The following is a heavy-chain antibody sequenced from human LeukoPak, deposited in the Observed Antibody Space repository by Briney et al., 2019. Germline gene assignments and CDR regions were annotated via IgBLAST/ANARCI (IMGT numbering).Heavy chain of an antibody. CDR3: ATIVGATTTFDY. J-gene: IGHJ4*02. D-gene: IGHD1-26*01. Sequence: ASVTVSCKASGYTFTGYYMHWVRQAPGQGLEWMGWINPNSGGTNYAQKFQGRATMTRDTSISTAYMELSRLRSDDTAAYYCATIVGATTTFDYWGQGTLVTVSS. V-gene: IGHV1-2*02. CDR1: GYTFTGYY. CDR2: INPNSGGT.